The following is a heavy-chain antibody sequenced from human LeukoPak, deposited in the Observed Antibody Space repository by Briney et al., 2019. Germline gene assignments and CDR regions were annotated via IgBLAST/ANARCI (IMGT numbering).Heavy chain of an antibody. D-gene: IGHD6-19*01. Sequence: PGGSLRLSCAASGFTFSNYWMHWVRQVPGKGLVWVSRINNDGSDIAYADSVKGRFTISRDNAKNTLYLQMNSLRAEDTAVYYCARDLLGAYRSDRNLYWGQGTLVTVSS. CDR2: INNDGSDI. J-gene: IGHJ4*02. CDR1: GFTFSNYW. V-gene: IGHV3-74*01. CDR3: ARDLLGAYRSDRNLY.